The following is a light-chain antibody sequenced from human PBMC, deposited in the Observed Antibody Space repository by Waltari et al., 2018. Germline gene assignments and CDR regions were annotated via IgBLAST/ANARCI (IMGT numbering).Light chain of an antibody. J-gene: IGKJ2*01. V-gene: IGKV3-15*01. CDR1: QSVSSN. Sequence: EIVMTQSPATLSVSPGERATLSCRASQSVSSNLAWFQQKPGQAPRLLIYDASPRATGIPARFSGSGSGTEFTLTISSLQSEDFAVYYCQQYKDWPPMYTFGQGTKLEIK. CDR2: DAS. CDR3: QQYKDWPPMYT.